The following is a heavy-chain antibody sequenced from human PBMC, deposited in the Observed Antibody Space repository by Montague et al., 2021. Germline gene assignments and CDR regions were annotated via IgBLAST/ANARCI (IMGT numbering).Heavy chain of an antibody. V-gene: IGHV3-74*01. J-gene: IGHJ4*02. CDR2: INSDGSST. CDR3: ARDGDYYDSGGYYPGY. CDR1: GFTFSSYW. D-gene: IGHD3-22*01. Sequence: SLRLSCAASGFTFSSYWMHWVRQAPGKGLVWVSRINSDGSSTSYADSVKGRFTISRGNAKNTLYLQMNSLRAVDTAVYYCARDGDYYDSGGYYPGYWGQGTLVTVSS.